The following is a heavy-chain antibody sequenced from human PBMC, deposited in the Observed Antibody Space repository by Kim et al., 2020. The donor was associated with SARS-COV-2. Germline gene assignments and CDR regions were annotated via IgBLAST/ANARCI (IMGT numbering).Heavy chain of an antibody. CDR1: GFSLHTRGVG. Sequence: SCPTLVRPTQTLTLTCTFSGFSLHTRGVGVGWIRQSPGKALEWLVVTYWDDDNHYNPSLRNRLTVTKDTSRNHVVLIMTNVDPMDTATYFCVRRTWDVSMSFDSWGQGTLVTVSS. CDR3: VRRTWDVSMSFDS. D-gene: IGHD1-26*01. V-gene: IGHV2-5*02. J-gene: IGHJ4*02. CDR2: TYWDDDN.